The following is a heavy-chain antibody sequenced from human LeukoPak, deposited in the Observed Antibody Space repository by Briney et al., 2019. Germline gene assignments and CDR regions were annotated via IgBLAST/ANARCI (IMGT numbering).Heavy chain of an antibody. V-gene: IGHV1-69*01. J-gene: IGHJ4*02. CDR1: VGTFSSYA. CDR3: ARMAASYGDYRDN. CDR2: IIPIFGTA. D-gene: IGHD4-17*01. Sequence: SVKVSCKASVGTFSSYAISWVRQAPGQGLEWMGGIIPIFGTANYAQKFQGRVTITADESTSTAYMELSSLRSEDTAVYYCARMAASYGDYRDNWGQGTLVTVSS.